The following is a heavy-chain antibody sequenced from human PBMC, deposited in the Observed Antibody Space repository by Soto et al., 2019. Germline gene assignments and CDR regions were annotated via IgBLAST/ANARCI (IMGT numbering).Heavy chain of an antibody. CDR1: GFTFSSYG. Sequence: PGGSLRLSCAASGFTFSSYGMHWVRQAPGKGLEWVAVISYDGSNKYYADSVKGRFTISRDNSKNTLYLQMNSLRAEDTAVYYCAKISWLHDMNYNFHDYWGQGTLVTVSS. CDR3: AKISWLHDMNYNFHDY. CDR2: ISYDGSNK. V-gene: IGHV3-30*18. J-gene: IGHJ4*02. D-gene: IGHD1-7*01.